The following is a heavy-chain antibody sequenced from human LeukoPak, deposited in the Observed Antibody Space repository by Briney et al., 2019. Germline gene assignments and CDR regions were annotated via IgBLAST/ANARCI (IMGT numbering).Heavy chain of an antibody. CDR1: GFTFSSYE. J-gene: IGHJ4*02. Sequence: PGGSLRLSCAASGFTFSSYEMNWVRQAPGKGLEWVANIKQDGSEKYYVDSVKGRFTISRDNAKNSLYLQMNSLRAEDTAVYYCARDKIVGATHFDYRGQGTLVTVSS. CDR3: ARDKIVGATHFDY. D-gene: IGHD1-26*01. CDR2: IKQDGSEK. V-gene: IGHV3-7*01.